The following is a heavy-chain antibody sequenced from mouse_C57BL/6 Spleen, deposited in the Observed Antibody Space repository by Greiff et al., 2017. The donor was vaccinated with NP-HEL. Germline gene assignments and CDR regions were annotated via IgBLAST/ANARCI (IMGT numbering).Heavy chain of an antibody. Sequence: EVKVEESGPGLVKPSQSLSLTCSVTGYSITSGYYWNWIRQFPGNKLEWMGYISYDGSNNYNPSLKNRISITRDTSKNQFFLKLNSVTTEDTATYYCAREDYGSSYGYAMDYWGQGTSVTVSS. CDR3: AREDYGSSYGYAMDY. CDR2: ISYDGSN. CDR1: GYSITSGYY. V-gene: IGHV3-6*01. J-gene: IGHJ4*01. D-gene: IGHD1-1*01.